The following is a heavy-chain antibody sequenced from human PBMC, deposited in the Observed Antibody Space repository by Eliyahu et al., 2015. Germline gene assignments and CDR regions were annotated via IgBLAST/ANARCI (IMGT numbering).Heavy chain of an antibody. D-gene: IGHD2/OR15-2a*01. CDR3: ARIRLSLDGLDY. V-gene: IGHV1-2*02. CDR1: GYTFTDYQ. CDR2: VKRNKGDT. Sequence: QVQLVQSGAEVKKPGASVKVSCKASGYTFTDYQMHWVRQAPGQGLEWMAWVKRNKGDTTYEQKFKGRVTVTRDTSSNTAYMELSGLTSADTAIYYCARIRLSLDGLDYWGQGTLVTVSS. J-gene: IGHJ4*02.